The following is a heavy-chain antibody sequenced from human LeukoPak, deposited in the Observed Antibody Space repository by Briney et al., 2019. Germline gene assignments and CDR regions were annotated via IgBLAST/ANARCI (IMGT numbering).Heavy chain of an antibody. CDR1: RFTFSVYE. V-gene: IGHV3-48*03. CDR2: ISSSGDTI. D-gene: IGHD5-12*01. CDR3: ARDVSGYDPGRFDY. Sequence: GVSLRLSCAASRFTFSVYEMNWVRQAPGKGLEWVSYISSSGDTIHYADSVKGRFTISRDNAKNSLYLQMNSLRAEDTAVYYCARDVSGYDPGRFDYWGQGSLVTVSS. J-gene: IGHJ4*02.